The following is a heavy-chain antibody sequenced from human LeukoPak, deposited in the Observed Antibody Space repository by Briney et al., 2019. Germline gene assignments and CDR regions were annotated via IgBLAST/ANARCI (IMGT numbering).Heavy chain of an antibody. CDR3: ARVGYDFWSGSREAFDI. D-gene: IGHD3-3*01. CDR2: IYYSGST. J-gene: IGHJ3*02. V-gene: IGHV4-30-4*08. CDR1: GGSISSGDYY. Sequence: SQTLSLTCTVSGGSISSGDYYWSWIRQPPGKGLEWIGYIYYSGSTYYNPSLKSRVTISVDTSKNQSSLKLSSVTAADTAVYYCARVGYDFWSGSREAFDIWGQGTMVTVSS.